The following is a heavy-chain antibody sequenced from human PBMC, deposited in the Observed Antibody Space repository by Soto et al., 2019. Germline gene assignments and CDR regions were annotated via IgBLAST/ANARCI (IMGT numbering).Heavy chain of an antibody. Sequence: LRLSCAASGFTFSNAWMSWVRQAPGKGLEWVGRIKSKTDGGTTDYAAPVKGRFTISRDDSKNMVFLQMNSLKIEDTAVYYCTTNDPINRNWGQGTLVTVSS. D-gene: IGHD1-1*01. V-gene: IGHV3-15*01. CDR3: TTNDPINRN. J-gene: IGHJ4*02. CDR2: IKSKTDGGTT. CDR1: GFTFSNAW.